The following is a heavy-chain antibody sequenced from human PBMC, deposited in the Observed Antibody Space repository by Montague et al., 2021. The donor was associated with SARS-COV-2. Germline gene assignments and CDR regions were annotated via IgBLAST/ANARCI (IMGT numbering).Heavy chain of an antibody. CDR2: KYYSGST. V-gene: IGHV4-39*07. CDR3: ARVKWGYYYGLGVSAHFDY. D-gene: IGHD3-10*01. CDR1: GASISSRSYY. Sequence: SETLSLTCTVSGASISSRSYYWGWIRQPPGKGLEWIGFKYYSGSTNYNPSLKSRVTISVDTSKNQFSLKLSSVTAADTAVYYCARVKWGYYYGLGVSAHFDYWGQGTLVTVSS. J-gene: IGHJ4*02.